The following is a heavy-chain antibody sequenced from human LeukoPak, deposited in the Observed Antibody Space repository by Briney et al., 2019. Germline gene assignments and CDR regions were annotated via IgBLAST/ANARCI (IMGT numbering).Heavy chain of an antibody. V-gene: IGHV3-23*01. Sequence: GGSLRLSCAASGFTFSSYAMSWVRQAPGKGLEWVSAISGSGGSTYYADSVKGRFTISRDNSKNTLYLQMNSLRAEDTAIYYCSYFYDSSGSYIYWGQGTLVTVSS. D-gene: IGHD3-22*01. CDR2: ISGSGGST. J-gene: IGHJ4*02. CDR1: GFTFSSYA. CDR3: SYFYDSSGSYIY.